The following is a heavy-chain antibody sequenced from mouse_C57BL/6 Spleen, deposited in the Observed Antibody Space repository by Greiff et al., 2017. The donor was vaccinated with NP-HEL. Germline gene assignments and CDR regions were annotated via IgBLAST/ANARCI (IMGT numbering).Heavy chain of an antibody. D-gene: IGHD1-1*01. CDR2: ISSGSSTI. V-gene: IGHV5-17*01. Sequence: VHLVESGGGLVKPGGSLKLSCAASGFTFSDYGMHWVRQAPEKGLEWVAYISSGSSTIYYADTVKGRFTISRDNAKNTLFLQMTSLRSEDTAMYYCARRYYGSSYYFDYWGQGTTLTVSS. CDR3: ARRYYGSSYYFDY. J-gene: IGHJ2*01. CDR1: GFTFSDYG.